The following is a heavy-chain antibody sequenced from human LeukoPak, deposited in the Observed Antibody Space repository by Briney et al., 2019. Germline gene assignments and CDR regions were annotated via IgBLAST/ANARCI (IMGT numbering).Heavy chain of an antibody. V-gene: IGHV3-30-3*01. J-gene: IGHJ4*02. Sequence: PGRSLRLSCAASGFTFSAFAMHWARQAPGKGLEWVAAISYDASNKYYAVSVRGRFTISRDNSRNTLFLQMNSLRADDTAVYYCAREVTMVRYFDYWGRGTLVTVSS. CDR1: GFTFSAFA. CDR3: AREVTMVRYFDY. D-gene: IGHD3-10*01. CDR2: ISYDASNK.